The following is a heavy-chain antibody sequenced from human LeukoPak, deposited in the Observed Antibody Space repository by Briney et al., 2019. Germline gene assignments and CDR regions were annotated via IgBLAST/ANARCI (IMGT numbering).Heavy chain of an antibody. D-gene: IGHD3-22*01. J-gene: IGHJ4*02. CDR1: GXSFSGYY. CDR2: ISHSGST. CDR3: AREGAVSGSPFDY. V-gene: IGHV4-34*01. Sequence: SETLSLTCAVYGXSFSGYYWSWIRQPPGKGLEWIGEISHSGSTNYNPSLRSRVTISVDTSKNQFSLKLSSVTAADTAMYYCAREGAVSGSPFDYWGQGTLVTVSS.